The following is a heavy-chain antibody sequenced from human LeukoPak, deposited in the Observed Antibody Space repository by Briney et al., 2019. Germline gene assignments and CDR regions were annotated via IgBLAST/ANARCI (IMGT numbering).Heavy chain of an antibody. CDR1: GRSISSHY. CDR3: ARGSTGVLDRAFDY. J-gene: IGHJ4*02. Sequence: SQTLSLTSSVAGRSISSHYWSWIRQPPGKVMEWNRSIYNSESTNFTPSLKSRVTISIDTSKDHFSRKLTSVTAADTAVYYCARGSTGVLDRAFDYWGQGILVTVSS. D-gene: IGHD4/OR15-4a*01. CDR2: IYNSEST. V-gene: IGHV4-59*11.